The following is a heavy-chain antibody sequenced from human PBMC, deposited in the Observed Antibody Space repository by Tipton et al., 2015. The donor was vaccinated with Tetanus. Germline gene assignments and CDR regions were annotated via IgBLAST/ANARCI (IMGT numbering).Heavy chain of an antibody. CDR3: AKGLGFYGMDV. D-gene: IGHD3-3*01. CDR1: GFTFSSYA. Sequence: SLRLSCAASGFTFSSYAMSWVRQAPGKGLEWVSGISGSGDKTHYAGSVKGRFTISRDNSKNTLYLQMNSLRAEDTALYYCAKGLGFYGMDVWGQGTTVTVSS. V-gene: IGHV3-23*01. J-gene: IGHJ6*02. CDR2: ISGSGDKT.